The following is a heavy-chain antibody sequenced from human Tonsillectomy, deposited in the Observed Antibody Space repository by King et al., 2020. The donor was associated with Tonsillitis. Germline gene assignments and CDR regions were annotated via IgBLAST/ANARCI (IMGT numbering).Heavy chain of an antibody. Sequence: VQLVESGGGLVQPGGSLRLSCAASGFTFSSYSMNWVRQAPGKGLEWVSYISSSSSTIYYADSVKGRFTISRDNAKNSLYLQMNSLRAEDTAVYYCARDSLRYYDSSGYYFDYWGQGTLVTVSS. J-gene: IGHJ4*02. CDR3: ARDSLRYYDSSGYYFDY. CDR1: GFTFSSYS. CDR2: ISSSSSTI. V-gene: IGHV3-48*01. D-gene: IGHD3-22*01.